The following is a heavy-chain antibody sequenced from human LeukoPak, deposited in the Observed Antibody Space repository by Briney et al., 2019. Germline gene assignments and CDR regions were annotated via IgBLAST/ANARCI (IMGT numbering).Heavy chain of an antibody. CDR1: GYTFTGYY. D-gene: IGHD4-17*01. V-gene: IGHV1-2*02. J-gene: IGHJ6*04. CDR2: INPNSGGT. CDR3: ARGWVGDYSNRLADV. Sequence: ASVKVSCKASGYTFTGYYMHWVRQAPGQGLEWMGWINPNSGGTNYAQKFQGRVTMTRDTSISTAYMELSRLRSDDTAVYYCARGWVGDYSNRLADVWGKGTTVTVSS.